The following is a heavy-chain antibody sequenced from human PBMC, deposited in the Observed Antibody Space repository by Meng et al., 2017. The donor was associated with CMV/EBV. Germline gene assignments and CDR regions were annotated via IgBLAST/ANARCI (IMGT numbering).Heavy chain of an antibody. CDR3: TTGVVYYYYYGMDV. D-gene: IGHD3-10*01. CDR2: IKSKTDGGTT. V-gene: IGHV3-15*01. J-gene: IGHJ6*02. CDR1: GFTFSNAW. Sequence: GGSLRLSCAASGFTFSNAWMSWVRQAPGKGLEWVGRIKSKTDGGTTDYAAPVKGRFTISRDDSKNTLYLQMNSLKTEDTAVYYGTTGVVYYYYYGMDVWGQGTTVTVSS.